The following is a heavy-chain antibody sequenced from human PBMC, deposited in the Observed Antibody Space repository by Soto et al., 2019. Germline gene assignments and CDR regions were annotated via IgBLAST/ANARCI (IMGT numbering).Heavy chain of an antibody. J-gene: IGHJ4*02. CDR3: ASDSSGSYYFDY. V-gene: IGHV4-59*01. Sequence: PSETLSLTCTVSGGSISSYYWSWIRQPPGKGLEWIGYIYYSGSTNYNPSLKSRVTISVDTSKNQFSLKVSSVTAADTAVYSCASDSSGSYYFDYWGQGTLVTVSS. CDR2: IYYSGST. CDR1: GGSISSYY. D-gene: IGHD6-19*01.